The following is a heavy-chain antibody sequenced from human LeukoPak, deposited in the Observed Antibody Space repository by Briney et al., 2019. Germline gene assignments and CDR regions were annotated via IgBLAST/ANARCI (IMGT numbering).Heavy chain of an antibody. D-gene: IGHD3-22*01. CDR2: INPNSGGT. CDR3: ATIYYDGTSGPFDY. V-gene: IGHV1-2*02. J-gene: IGHJ4*02. Sequence: ASVKVSCKAPGYTFTDYYMHWVRQAPGQGLEWMGWINPNSGGTNYAQKFQGRVTMTRDTSISTAYMELSRLRSDDTAVYYCATIYYDGTSGPFDYWGQGTLVTVSS. CDR1: GYTFTDYY.